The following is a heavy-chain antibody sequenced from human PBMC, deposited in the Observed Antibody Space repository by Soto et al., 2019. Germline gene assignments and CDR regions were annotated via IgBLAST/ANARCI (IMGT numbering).Heavy chain of an antibody. V-gene: IGHV1-24*01. J-gene: IGHJ5*02. CDR1: GYTLTELS. CDR2: FDPEDGET. Sequence: ASVKVSCKVSGYTLTELSMHWVRQAPGKGLEWMGGFDPEDGETIYAQKFQGRVTMTEDTSTDTAYMELSSLRSEDTAVYYCATLISKGAVLLWFGGPLDPWGQGTLVTVSS. CDR3: ATLISKGAVLLWFGGPLDP. D-gene: IGHD3-10*01.